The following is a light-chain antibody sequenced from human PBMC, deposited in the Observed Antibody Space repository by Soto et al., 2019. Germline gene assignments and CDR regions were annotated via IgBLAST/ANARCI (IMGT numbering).Light chain of an antibody. Sequence: QSALTQPASVSGSPGQSITISCTGTSSDVGGYNYVSWYQQHPGKAPKLMIYDVSNRPSGVSNRFSGSKSGNTASLTISGLQADDEADYYCSSYTSSSTRVFGTGPKVTVL. CDR2: DVS. J-gene: IGLJ1*01. V-gene: IGLV2-14*01. CDR1: SSDVGGYNY. CDR3: SSYTSSSTRV.